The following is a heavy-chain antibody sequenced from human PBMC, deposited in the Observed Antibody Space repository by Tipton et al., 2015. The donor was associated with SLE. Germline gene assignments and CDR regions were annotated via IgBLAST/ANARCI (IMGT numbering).Heavy chain of an antibody. CDR3: ARNHFGVVTTHDY. Sequence: QSGAEVKKPGASVKVSCKASGYTFTGYYMHWVRQAPGQGLEWMGWINPNSGGTNYAQKFQGRVTMTSDTSISTAYMEVTRLTSDDTAVYYCARNHFGVVTTHDYWGQGTLVTDSS. V-gene: IGHV1-2*02. J-gene: IGHJ4*02. D-gene: IGHD3-3*01. CDR1: GYTFTGYY. CDR2: INPNSGGT.